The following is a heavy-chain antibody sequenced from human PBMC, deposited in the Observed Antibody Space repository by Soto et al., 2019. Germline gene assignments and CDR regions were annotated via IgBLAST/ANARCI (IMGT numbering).Heavy chain of an antibody. CDR1: GYIFGSYG. CDR2: ISGYNGDT. J-gene: IGHJ5*02. V-gene: IGHV1-18*01. Sequence: QIQLVQSGGEVKKPGASVRVSCKASGYIFGSYGISWVRQAPGQGLEWMGWISGYNGDTIYAQKYQDRVTMTTDTSTSTGYMELRSLKSDDTAVYYCARDLMVAAAGKNWFDAWGQETLVAVSS. D-gene: IGHD6-13*01. CDR3: ARDLMVAAAGKNWFDA.